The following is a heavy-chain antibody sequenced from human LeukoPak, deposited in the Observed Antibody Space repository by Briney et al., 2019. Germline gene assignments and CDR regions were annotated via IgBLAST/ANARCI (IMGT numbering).Heavy chain of an antibody. Sequence: PSETLSLTCTVSGGSISSYYWSWIRQPPGKGLEWIGYTYYTGSTNYNPSLEGRVTISVDTSKKQFSLTLSSVTAADTAVYYCAIRSGRNYYGADVWGQGTTVTVSS. V-gene: IGHV4-59*08. D-gene: IGHD1-26*01. CDR3: AIRSGRNYYGADV. CDR2: TYYTGST. J-gene: IGHJ6*02. CDR1: GGSISSYY.